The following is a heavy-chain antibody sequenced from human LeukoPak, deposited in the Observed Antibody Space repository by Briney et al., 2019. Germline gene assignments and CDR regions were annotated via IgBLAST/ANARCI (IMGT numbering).Heavy chain of an antibody. D-gene: IGHD3-10*01. J-gene: IGHJ6*03. CDR1: GFTFSRYA. V-gene: IGHV3-21*01. CDR3: ARVMAGYSYMDV. Sequence: GGSLRLSCAASGFTFSRYAMNWVRQAPGKGLEWVSSISTTSSSSYILYADSMKGRFTISRDNAKSSLYLQMNSLRAEDTAVCYCARVMAGYSYMDVWGKGTTVTVSS. CDR2: ISTTSSSSYI.